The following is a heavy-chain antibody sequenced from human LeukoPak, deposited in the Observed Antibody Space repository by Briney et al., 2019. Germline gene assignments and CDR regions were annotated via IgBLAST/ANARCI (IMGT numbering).Heavy chain of an antibody. V-gene: IGHV3-48*01. CDR3: ASFSGSYHSFDY. D-gene: IGHD1-26*01. J-gene: IGHJ4*02. Sequence: PGGSLRLSCAASGFTFSSYSMNWVRQAPGKGLEWVSYISSSSTIYYADSVKGRFTISRDNAKNSLYLQMNSLRAEDTAVYYCASFSGSYHSFDYWGQGTLVTVCS. CDR1: GFTFSSYS. CDR2: ISSSSTI.